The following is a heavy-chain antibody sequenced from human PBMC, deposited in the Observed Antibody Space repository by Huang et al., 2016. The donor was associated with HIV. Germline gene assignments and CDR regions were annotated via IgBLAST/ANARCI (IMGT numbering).Heavy chain of an antibody. J-gene: IGHJ4*02. CDR3: AKGGSAAAVLDF. D-gene: IGHD6-13*01. Sequence: QVQLVESGGGVVQPGRSLRISCAASGFTFSSYGMHWVRQAPGKGLECVAVRSYDAKTKYYADSVKGRFSISRDNSKTTVYLQLNSLRLEDTAVYYCAKGGSAAAVLDFWGQGTLVTVSS. CDR1: GFTFSSYG. V-gene: IGHV3-30*18. CDR2: RSYDAKTK.